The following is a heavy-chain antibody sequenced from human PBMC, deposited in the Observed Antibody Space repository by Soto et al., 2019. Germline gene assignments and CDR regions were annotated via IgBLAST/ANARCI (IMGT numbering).Heavy chain of an antibody. CDR3: ASDYYDILTGYPNMDV. CDR1: GYTFTSYD. Sequence: ASVKVSCKASGYTFTSYDINWVRQAIGQGLEWMGWMNPNSGNTGYAQKFQGRVTMTRNISISTAYMELSSLRSEDTAVYYCASDYYDILTGYPNMDVWGKGTTVTVSS. CDR2: MNPNSGNT. V-gene: IGHV1-8*01. J-gene: IGHJ6*03. D-gene: IGHD3-9*01.